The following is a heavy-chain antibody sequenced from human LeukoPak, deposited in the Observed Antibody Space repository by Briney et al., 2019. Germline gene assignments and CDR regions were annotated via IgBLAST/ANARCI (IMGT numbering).Heavy chain of an antibody. Sequence: SETLSLTCTVSGASISGYFWSWIRQPPGKGLECIGYIYYAGDTNYNPSPKRRVTISVDTSKNQFSLKVNSVTAADTAVYYCARVRDGYNYFLDAFDIWGHGTVVTVSS. CDR3: ARVRDGYNYFLDAFDI. J-gene: IGHJ3*02. V-gene: IGHV4-59*01. D-gene: IGHD5-24*01. CDR1: GASISGYF. CDR2: IYYAGDT.